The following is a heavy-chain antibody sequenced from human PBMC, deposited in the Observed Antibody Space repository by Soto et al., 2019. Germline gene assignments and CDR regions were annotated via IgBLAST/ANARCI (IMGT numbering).Heavy chain of an antibody. CDR1: GGSISSGGYY. J-gene: IGHJ3*02. V-gene: IGHV4-61*08. CDR2: IYYSGST. Sequence: ETLSLTCTVSGGSISSGGYYWSWIRQHPGKGLEWIGYIYYSGSTNYNPSLKSRVTISADTSKNQFSLKLSSVPAADTAVYYCARHNXVLRXFDWLHHSSHDAFDIWAQGTMVTVSS. CDR3: ARHNXVLRXFDWLHHSSHDAFDI. D-gene: IGHD3-9*01.